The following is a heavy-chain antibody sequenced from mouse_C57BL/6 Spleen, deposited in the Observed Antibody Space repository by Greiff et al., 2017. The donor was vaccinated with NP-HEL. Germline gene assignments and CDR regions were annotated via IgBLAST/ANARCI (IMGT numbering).Heavy chain of an antibody. CDR3: ARVGDNYYGSSLDY. CDR1: GYSFTGYY. Sequence: VQLQQSGPELVKPGASVKISCKASGYSFTGYYMHWVKQSSEKSLEWIGEINPSTGGTSYNQKFKGKATLTVDKSSSTAYMQLKSLTSEDSAVYYCARVGDNYYGSSLDYWGQGTTLTVSS. D-gene: IGHD1-1*01. J-gene: IGHJ2*01. CDR2: INPSTGGT. V-gene: IGHV1-43*01.